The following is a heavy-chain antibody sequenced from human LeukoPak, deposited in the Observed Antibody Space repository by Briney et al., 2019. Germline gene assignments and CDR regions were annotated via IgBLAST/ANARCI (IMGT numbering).Heavy chain of an antibody. CDR3: ARKYSSSWTYNNYYFDY. CDR1: GGSFSGYY. V-gene: IGHV4-34*01. J-gene: IGHJ4*02. Sequence: SETLSLTCAVYGGSFSGYYWSWIRQPPGKGLEWIGEINHSGSTNYNPSLKSRVTISVDTSKNQFSLKLSSVTAADTAVYYCARKYSSSWTYNNYYFDYWGQGTLVTVSS. CDR2: INHSGST. D-gene: IGHD6-13*01.